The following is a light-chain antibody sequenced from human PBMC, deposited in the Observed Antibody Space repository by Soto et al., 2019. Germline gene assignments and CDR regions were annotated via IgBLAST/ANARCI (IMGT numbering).Light chain of an antibody. V-gene: IGKV3-15*01. CDR2: DAS. CDR1: QNIRSS. CDR3: QQYDIWPPYT. Sequence: EVVMTQSPASLSASPGERVTLACRASQNIRSSLAWYQQRPGQAPRLLIYDASTRATGIPPRFSGGGSGTEFTVTISSLQSENIAIYYSQQYDIWPPYTFGQGTKV. J-gene: IGKJ2*01.